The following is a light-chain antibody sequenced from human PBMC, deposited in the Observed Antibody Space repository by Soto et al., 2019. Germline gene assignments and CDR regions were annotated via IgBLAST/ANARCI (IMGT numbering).Light chain of an antibody. Sequence: QSALTQPASVSGSPGQSITISCTGTSSDVGGYNYVSWYQQHPGKAPKLMIYDVSNRPSGVSNRFSDSKSGHTASLNISGLQAEDEADYYCSSYTSSSTFYVFGTGTKVTVL. CDR1: SSDVGGYNY. V-gene: IGLV2-14*01. CDR3: SSYTSSSTFYV. CDR2: DVS. J-gene: IGLJ1*01.